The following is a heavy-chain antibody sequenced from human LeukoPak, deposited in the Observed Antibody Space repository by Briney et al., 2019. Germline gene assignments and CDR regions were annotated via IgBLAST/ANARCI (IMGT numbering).Heavy chain of an antibody. J-gene: IGHJ4*02. CDR3: ARRPSNSPFDY. V-gene: IGHV5-51*01. Sequence: KGGESLKISCEGSGYTFTSYWITWVRQMPGKGLEWMGIIYPGDSDTRYSPSFQGQVTISADKSISTAYLQWSSLKASDTAMYYCARRPSNSPFDYWGQGTLVTVTS. D-gene: IGHD4-23*01. CDR2: IYPGDSDT. CDR1: GYTFTSYW.